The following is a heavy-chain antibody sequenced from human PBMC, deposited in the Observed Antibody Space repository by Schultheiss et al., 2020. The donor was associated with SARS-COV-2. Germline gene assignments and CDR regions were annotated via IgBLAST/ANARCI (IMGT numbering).Heavy chain of an antibody. CDR3: AKSGGYCSSTSCYPNWFDT. V-gene: IGHV3-23*01. J-gene: IGHJ5*02. Sequence: GESLKISCAASGFTFSSYAMNWVRQTPEKGLEWVSTISDSGAGTYYADSVKGRFTISRDNSKNILYLQMNSLRAEDTAVYYCAKSGGYCSSTSCYPNWFDTWGQGTLVTVSS. CDR1: GFTFSSYA. CDR2: ISDSGAGT. D-gene: IGHD2-2*01.